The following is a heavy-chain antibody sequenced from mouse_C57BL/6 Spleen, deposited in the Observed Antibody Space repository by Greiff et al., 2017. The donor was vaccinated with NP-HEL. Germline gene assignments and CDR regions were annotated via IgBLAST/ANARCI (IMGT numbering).Heavy chain of an antibody. V-gene: IGHV1-59*01. CDR1: GYTFTSYW. J-gene: IGHJ2*01. D-gene: IGHD4-1*01. Sequence: QVQLKQPGAELVRPGTSVKLSCKASGYTFTSYWMHWVKQRPGQGLEWIGVIDPSDSYTNYNQKFKGKATLTVDTSSSTAYMQLSSLTSEDSAVYYCASGGYWDHFDYWGQGTTLTVSS. CDR3: ASGGYWDHFDY. CDR2: IDPSDSYT.